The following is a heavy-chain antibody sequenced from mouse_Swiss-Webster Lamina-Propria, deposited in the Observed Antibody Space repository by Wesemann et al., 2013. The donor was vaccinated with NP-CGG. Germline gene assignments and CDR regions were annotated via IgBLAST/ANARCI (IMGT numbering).Heavy chain of an antibody. CDR1: GYAFSSSW. J-gene: IGHJ1*01. Sequence: LQQSGPELVKPGASVKISCKASGYAFSSSWMNWVKQRPGQGLEWIGRIYPGDGDTNYNGKFKGKATLTADKSSSTAYMQLSSLTSVDSAVYFCARGVLRYCWYFDVWGAGTTVTVSS. CDR3: ARGVLRYCWYFDV. V-gene: IGHV1-82*01. CDR2: IYPGDGDT. D-gene: IGHD1-1*01.